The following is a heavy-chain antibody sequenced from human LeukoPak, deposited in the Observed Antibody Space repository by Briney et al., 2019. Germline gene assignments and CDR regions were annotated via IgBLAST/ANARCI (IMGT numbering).Heavy chain of an antibody. CDR3: AKDPGGDCCNEFDY. J-gene: IGHJ4*02. D-gene: IGHD2-21*02. Sequence: QAGGSLRLSCAASGFTVSSNYMSWVRQAPGKGLEWVAVISYDGSNKYYADSVKGRFTISRDNSKNTLYLQMNSLRAEDTAVYYCAKDPGGDCCNEFDYWGQGTLVTVSS. V-gene: IGHV3-30*18. CDR1: GFTVSSNY. CDR2: ISYDGSNK.